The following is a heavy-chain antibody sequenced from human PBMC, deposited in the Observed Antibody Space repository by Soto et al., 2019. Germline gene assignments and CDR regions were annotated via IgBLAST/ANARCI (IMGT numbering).Heavy chain of an antibody. V-gene: IGHV4-39*01. J-gene: IGHJ5*02. CDR2: MYYTGSK. Sequence: KTSETLSLTCTVSGGSISSSTYYWDWIRQPPGKGLEWIGAMYYTGSKNYNPSLESRVTMSVDTSKNQFSLKLSSVTPTDTAVYYCARRSSSSLGSLFDPWGRGILVTVSS. CDR1: GGSISSSTYY. CDR3: ARRSSSSLGSLFDP. D-gene: IGHD6-6*01.